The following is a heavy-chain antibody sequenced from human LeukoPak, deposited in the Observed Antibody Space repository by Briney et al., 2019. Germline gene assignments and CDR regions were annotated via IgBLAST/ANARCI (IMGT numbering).Heavy chain of an antibody. CDR1: GYSFTSYW. CDR3: ARRPSYGSTIDY. CDR2: IYPGDSDT. V-gene: IGHV5-51*01. Sequence: GESLKISCKGSGYSFTSYWIGWVRQMPGKGLEGMGIIYPGDSDTRYSPSFQGQVTISAAKSIRTAYLQWSSLPASDTAMYYCARRPSYGSTIDYWGQGTLVTVSS. D-gene: IGHD5-18*01. J-gene: IGHJ4*02.